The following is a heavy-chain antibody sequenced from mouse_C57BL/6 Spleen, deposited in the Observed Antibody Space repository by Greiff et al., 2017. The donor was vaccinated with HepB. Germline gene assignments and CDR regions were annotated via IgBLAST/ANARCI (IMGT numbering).Heavy chain of an antibody. Sequence: VQLQQSGAELVRPGASVTLSSKASGYTFTDYEMHWVKQTPVHGLEWIGAIDPETGGTAYNQKFKGKAILTADKSSSTAYMELRSLTSEDSAVYYCTSPVITTVVAKGPYAMDYWGQGTSVTVSS. CDR3: TSPVITTVVAKGPYAMDY. CDR1: GYTFTDYE. J-gene: IGHJ4*01. D-gene: IGHD1-1*01. V-gene: IGHV1-15*01. CDR2: IDPETGGT.